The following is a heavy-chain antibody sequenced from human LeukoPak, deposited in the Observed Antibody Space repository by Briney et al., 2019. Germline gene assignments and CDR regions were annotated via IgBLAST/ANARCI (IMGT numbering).Heavy chain of an antibody. D-gene: IGHD3-9*01. J-gene: IGHJ5*02. CDR2: INPNSGGT. CDR3: ARDVVQVQNYDILTGYSRWFDP. CDR1: GFTFSSYA. Sequence: PGGSLRLSCAASGFTFSSYAMHWVRQAPGQGLEWMGWINPNSGGTNYAQKFQGRVTMTRDTSISTAYMELSRLRSDDTAVYYCARDVVQVQNYDILTGYSRWFDPWGQGTLVTVSS. V-gene: IGHV1-2*02.